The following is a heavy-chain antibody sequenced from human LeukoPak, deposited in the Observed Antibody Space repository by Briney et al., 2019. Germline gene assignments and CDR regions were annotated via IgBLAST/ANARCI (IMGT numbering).Heavy chain of an antibody. J-gene: IGHJ4*02. D-gene: IGHD3-9*01. CDR1: GFAFSNTW. V-gene: IGHV3-11*01. CDR3: ARDKVGGYYDILTGNDY. Sequence: PGGSLRLSCAASGFAFSNTWMSWIRQAPGKGLEWVSYISSSGSTIYYADSVKGRFTISRDNAKNSLYLQMNSLRAEDTAVYYCARDKVGGYYDILTGNDYWGQGTLVTVSS. CDR2: ISSSGSTI.